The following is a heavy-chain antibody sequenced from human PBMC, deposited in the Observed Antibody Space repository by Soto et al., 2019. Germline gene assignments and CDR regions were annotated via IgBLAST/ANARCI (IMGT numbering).Heavy chain of an antibody. CDR1: GYIFVNYA. CDR2: ISPYTGNT. D-gene: IGHD3-16*01. V-gene: IGHV1-18*01. J-gene: IGHJ6*02. CDR3: VMVDNYVTPTPQDV. Sequence: QVQLVQSGDEVKTPRASVKVSCKASGYIFVNYAIAWVRQAPGQGLEWMGWISPYTGNTHSATKIQGRLTMTTDTSTSTAYMDLGSLTSDDTAVYYCVMVDNYVTPTPQDVWGQGTTVTVSS.